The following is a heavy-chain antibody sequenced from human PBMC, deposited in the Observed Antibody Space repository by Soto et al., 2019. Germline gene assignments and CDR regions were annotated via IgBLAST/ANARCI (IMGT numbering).Heavy chain of an antibody. CDR1: GVTFSSYW. CDR3: MINRGY. D-gene: IGHD3-16*01. Sequence: GGSLRLSCAASGVTFSSYWMDWVRQAPGKGLVWVSRIKSDGTNIRYADSVKGRFTISRDNAKNTLYLQMNSLRAEDTAVYFGMINRGYWGQETLLTVSS. CDR2: IKSDGTNI. V-gene: IGHV3-74*01. J-gene: IGHJ4*02.